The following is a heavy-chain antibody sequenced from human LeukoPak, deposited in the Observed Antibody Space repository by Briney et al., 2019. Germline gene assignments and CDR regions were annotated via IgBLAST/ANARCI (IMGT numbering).Heavy chain of an antibody. V-gene: IGHV3-21*01. D-gene: IGHD6-6*01. Sequence: GGSLSLLCGASGFPFSRYNMHWVRQAPGKGLEGVSSISSSSSYLYYADSVKRRFTITRDNAKNSLYLQMNSLRAEDTAVYYCARSKGSSFRSPFDYWGQGTLVTVSS. CDR2: ISSSSSYL. CDR1: GFPFSRYN. J-gene: IGHJ4*02. CDR3: ARSKGSSFRSPFDY.